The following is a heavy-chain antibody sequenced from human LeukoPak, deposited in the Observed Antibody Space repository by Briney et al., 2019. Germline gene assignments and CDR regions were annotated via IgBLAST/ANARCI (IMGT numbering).Heavy chain of an antibody. CDR1: GFTFSNYA. CDR3: ARADDGSGSDDY. J-gene: IGHJ4*02. Sequence: PGGSLRLSCAASGFTFSNYAMNWVRQAPGKGLEWVSGINWNGGSTGYADSVKGRFTISRDNAKNSLYLQMNSLRAEDRALYYCARADDGSGSDDYWGQGTLVTVSS. CDR2: INWNGGST. D-gene: IGHD3-10*01. V-gene: IGHV3-20*04.